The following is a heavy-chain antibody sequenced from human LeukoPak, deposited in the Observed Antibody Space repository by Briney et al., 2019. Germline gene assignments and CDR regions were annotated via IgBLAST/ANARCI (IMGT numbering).Heavy chain of an antibody. V-gene: IGHV3-43*01. J-gene: IGHJ4*02. CDR2: ISWHGSTT. CDR3: AKDIGDSVGYNYFDS. Sequence: RGSLRLSCAASGFTFDDYTMHWVRQAPGKGLEWVSLISWHGSTTKYADSVKGRFTISRDNLKNSLSLQMNSLGPEDTALYYCAKDIGDSVGYNYFDSWGQGTLVTVSS. CDR1: GFTFDDYT. D-gene: IGHD3-22*01.